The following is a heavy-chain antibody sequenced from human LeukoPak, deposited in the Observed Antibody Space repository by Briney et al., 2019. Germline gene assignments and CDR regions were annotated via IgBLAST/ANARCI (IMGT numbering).Heavy chain of an antibody. CDR3: ARSKQHRDGYLRVFQPYYYYGMDV. CDR2: IYSSGST. V-gene: IGHV4-31*03. CDR1: GGSITSGGYY. J-gene: IGHJ6*02. D-gene: IGHD5-24*01. Sequence: SETLSLTCTVSGGSITSGGYYWSWIRQHPGKGLEWIGFIYSSGSTYYNPSLKSRVSISIDTSKNQFSLKLSSVTAADTAVYYCARSKQHRDGYLRVFQPYYYYGMDVWGQGTTVTVSS.